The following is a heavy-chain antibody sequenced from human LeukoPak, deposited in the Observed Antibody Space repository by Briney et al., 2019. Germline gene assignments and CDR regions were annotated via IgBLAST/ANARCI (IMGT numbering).Heavy chain of an antibody. J-gene: IGHJ4*02. CDR1: GFTFSSYS. CDR2: ISSSSSYI. CDR3: ARDYSSSWYFDY. V-gene: IGHV3-21*01. D-gene: IGHD6-13*01. Sequence: GGSLRLSCAASGFTFSSYSMNWVRQAPGKGLEWVSSISSSSSYIYYADSVKGRFNICRDNAKNSLYLQMNSLRAEDTAVYYCARDYSSSWYFDYWGQGTLVTVSS.